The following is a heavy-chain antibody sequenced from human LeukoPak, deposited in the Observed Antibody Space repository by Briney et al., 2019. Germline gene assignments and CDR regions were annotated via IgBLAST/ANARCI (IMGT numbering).Heavy chain of an antibody. Sequence: PSETLSLTCAVSGGSISSGGYSWSWIRQPPGKGLEWIGYIYYSGSTNYNPSLKSRVTISVDTSRNQFSLKLRSVAAADTAVYYCARASMVRGVITANYYYMDVWGKGTTVTVSS. D-gene: IGHD3-10*01. J-gene: IGHJ6*03. CDR2: IYYSGST. V-gene: IGHV4-61*08. CDR1: GGSISSGGYS. CDR3: ARASMVRGVITANYYYMDV.